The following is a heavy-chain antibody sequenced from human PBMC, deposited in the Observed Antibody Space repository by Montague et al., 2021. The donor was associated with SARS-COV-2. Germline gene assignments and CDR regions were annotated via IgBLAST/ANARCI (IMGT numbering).Heavy chain of an antibody. Sequence: FLRLSCAASGFTFSDSYMTWHRQAPVKVLEWISYISPYGTTKYYNDSVRGRFTVSRDNAMSSLYLLMNSLTVADTAVYYCAREEGRDYHVQAFDVWGQGTVVTVSA. J-gene: IGHJ3*01. CDR3: AREEGRDYHVQAFDV. CDR2: ISPYGTTK. CDR1: GFTFSDSY. V-gene: IGHV3-11*01. D-gene: IGHD4-17*01.